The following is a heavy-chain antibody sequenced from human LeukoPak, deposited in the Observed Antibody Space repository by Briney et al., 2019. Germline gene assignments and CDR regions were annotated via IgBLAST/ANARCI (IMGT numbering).Heavy chain of an antibody. J-gene: IGHJ4*02. V-gene: IGHV1-69-2*01. CDR3: ATAGDYPYYFDY. CDR1: GYTFTDYY. Sequence: ASVKVSCKASGYTFTDYYMHWVQQAPGKGLEWMGRVDPEDGETIYAEKFQGRVTITADTSTDTAYMELSSLRSEDTAVYYCATAGDYPYYFDYWGQGTLVTVSS. CDR2: VDPEDGET. D-gene: IGHD4-17*01.